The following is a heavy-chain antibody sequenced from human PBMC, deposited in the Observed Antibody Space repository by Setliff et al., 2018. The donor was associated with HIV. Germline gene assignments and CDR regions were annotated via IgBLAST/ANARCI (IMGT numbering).Heavy chain of an antibody. CDR2: INQGGTT. CDR3: AVGSQPRLAY. CDR1: SGSFSGYY. V-gene: IGHV4-34*01. J-gene: IGHJ4*02. Sequence: ETLSLTCAVYSGSFSGYYWSWLRQPPGRGLEWIGEINQGGTTNYNPSLKSQATISVDRSKNQFSLKLSSVTAADSAVYYCAVGSQPRLAYWGQGALVTVSS. D-gene: IGHD5-18*01.